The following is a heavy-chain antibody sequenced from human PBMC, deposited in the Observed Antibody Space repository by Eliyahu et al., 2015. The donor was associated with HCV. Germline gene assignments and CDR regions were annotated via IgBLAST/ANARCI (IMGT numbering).Heavy chain of an antibody. CDR2: IYWDDDK. Sequence: QITLNESGPALVKPTQTLTLTCTFSGFSIXTRGAGVGWIRQSPGKALEWLAVIYWDDDKRYNPSLNTRLTITKDTSQNQVVLTMTHVDPVDTGTYYCAHMEFQWLRGYDYWGQGTLVTVSS. J-gene: IGHJ4*02. V-gene: IGHV2-5*02. CDR3: AHMEFQWLRGYDY. D-gene: IGHD6-19*01. CDR1: GFSIXTRGAG.